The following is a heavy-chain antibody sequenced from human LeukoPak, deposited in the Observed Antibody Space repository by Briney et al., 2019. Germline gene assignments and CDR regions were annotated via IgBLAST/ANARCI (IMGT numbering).Heavy chain of an antibody. J-gene: IGHJ4*02. CDR1: GGTFSSYP. Sequence: GASVKVSCKASGGTFSSYPISWVRQAPGRGLAWMGVIIPIFGTANYAQKFQGRVTITTDESTSTAYMELSSLRSEDTAVYYCATDIHWEDSGSYFNYWGQGTLVTVSS. CDR2: IIPIFGTA. D-gene: IGHD1-26*01. CDR3: ATDIHWEDSGSYFNY. V-gene: IGHV1-69*05.